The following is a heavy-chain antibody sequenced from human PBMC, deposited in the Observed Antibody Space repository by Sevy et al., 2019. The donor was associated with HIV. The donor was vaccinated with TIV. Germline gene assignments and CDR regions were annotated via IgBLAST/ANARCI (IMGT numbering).Heavy chain of an antibody. D-gene: IGHD6-6*01. J-gene: IGHJ4*01. V-gene: IGHV3-30-3*01. CDR3: ARASEYSRVWYFDY. CDR2: ISYDGSNK. CDR1: GFTFSSYA. Sequence: GGSLRLSCAASGFTFSSYAMHWVRQAPGKGLEWVAVISYDGSNKYYADSVKGRFTISRDNSKNTLYLQMNSLRAEDTAVYYCARASEYSRVWYFDYWGLEPWSPSPQ.